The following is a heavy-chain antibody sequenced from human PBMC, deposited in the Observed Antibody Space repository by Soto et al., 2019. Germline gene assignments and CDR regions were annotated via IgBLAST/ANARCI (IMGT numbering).Heavy chain of an antibody. Sequence: PSETRSRTWAVYGGSFSCYYWSWIRQPPGKGLEWIGEINHSGSTNYNPSLKSRVTISVDTSKNQFSLKLSSVTAADMAVYYCARVGRDYYDSSGYYYSVLGYWGQGTLVTVSS. J-gene: IGHJ4*02. V-gene: IGHV4-34*01. CDR2: INHSGST. CDR3: ARVGRDYYDSSGYYYSVLGY. D-gene: IGHD3-22*01. CDR1: GGSFSCYY.